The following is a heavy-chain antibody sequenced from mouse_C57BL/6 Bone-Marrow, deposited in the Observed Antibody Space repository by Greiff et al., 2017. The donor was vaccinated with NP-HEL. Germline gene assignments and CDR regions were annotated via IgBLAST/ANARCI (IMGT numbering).Heavy chain of an antibody. CDR3: ARRITTRGDAMDY. D-gene: IGHD1-1*01. CDR1: GYTFTSYW. V-gene: IGHV1-53*01. CDR2: INPGNGGT. J-gene: IGHJ4*01. Sequence: VQLQQPGTELVKPGASVKLSCKASGYTFTSYWITWVKQRPGQGLEWIGNINPGNGGTNYNEKFKSKATLTVDKSSSTADMQLSSLTSDDSAVYYCARRITTRGDAMDYWGQGTSVTVSS.